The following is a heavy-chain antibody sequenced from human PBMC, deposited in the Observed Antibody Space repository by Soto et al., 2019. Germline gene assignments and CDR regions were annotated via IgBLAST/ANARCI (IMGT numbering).Heavy chain of an antibody. CDR3: ARPCIVGATYDAFDI. V-gene: IGHV3-11*01. CDR2: ISSSGSTI. Sequence: QVQLVESGGGLVKHGGSLRLSCAASGFTFSDYYMSWIREAPGKGLEWVSYISSSGSTIYYADSVKGRFTISRDNAKNSLFLQMNSLRAEDTAVYYCARPCIVGATYDAFDIWGQGTMVTVSS. D-gene: IGHD1-26*01. J-gene: IGHJ3*02. CDR1: GFTFSDYY.